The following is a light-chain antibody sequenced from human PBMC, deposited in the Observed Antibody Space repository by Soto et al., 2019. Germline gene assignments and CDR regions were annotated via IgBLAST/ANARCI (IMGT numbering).Light chain of an antibody. CDR2: GAS. Sequence: EIVMTQSPATLSVSPGERATLSCRASQSVTSNLAWYQQKPGQAPRLLIYGASTRATGIPARFSGSGSGTEFTLTISNLQSEDFEVYYCQQYNNWTWTFGQGTKVEIK. J-gene: IGKJ1*01. CDR1: QSVTSN. V-gene: IGKV3-15*01. CDR3: QQYNNWTWT.